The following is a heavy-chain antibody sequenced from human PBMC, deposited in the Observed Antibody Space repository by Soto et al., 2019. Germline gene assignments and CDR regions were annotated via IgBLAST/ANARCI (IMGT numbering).Heavy chain of an antibody. J-gene: IGHJ3*02. Sequence: ASVKVSCKASGYTFTICAMHWVRQAPGQRLEWMGWINAGNGNTKYSQKFQGRVTITRDTSASTAYMELSSLRSEDTAVYYCARGFEWFGELFAFDIWGQGTMVTVSS. D-gene: IGHD3-10*01. CDR1: GYTFTICA. CDR2: INAGNGNT. V-gene: IGHV1-3*01. CDR3: ARGFEWFGELFAFDI.